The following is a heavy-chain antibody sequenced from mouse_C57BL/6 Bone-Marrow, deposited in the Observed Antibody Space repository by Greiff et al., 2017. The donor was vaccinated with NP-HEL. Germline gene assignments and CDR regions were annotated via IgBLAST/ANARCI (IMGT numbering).Heavy chain of an antibody. CDR3: TTGGSSPYAMDY. D-gene: IGHD1-1*01. J-gene: IGHJ4*01. V-gene: IGHV14-4*01. CDR2: IDPENGDT. Sequence: EVQLQQSGAELVRPGASVKLSCTVSGFNIKDDYMHWVKQRPEQGLEWIGWIDPENGDTEYASKFQGKATITADPSSNTAYLQLSSLTSEDTAVYICTTGGSSPYAMDYWGQGTSVTASS. CDR1: GFNIKDDY.